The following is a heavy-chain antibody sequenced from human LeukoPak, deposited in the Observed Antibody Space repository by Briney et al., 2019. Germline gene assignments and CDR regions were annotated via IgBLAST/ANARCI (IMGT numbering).Heavy chain of an antibody. CDR1: GGSISSGGYS. V-gene: IGHV4-30-2*01. CDR2: IYHSGST. CDR3: ARADPVYYGMDV. Sequence: KSSETLSLTCAVSGGSISSGGYSWSWIRQPPGKGLEWIGYIYHSGSTYYNPSLKSRVTISVDRSKNQFSLKLSSVTAADTAVYYCARADPVYYGMDVWGQGTTVTVSS. J-gene: IGHJ6*02.